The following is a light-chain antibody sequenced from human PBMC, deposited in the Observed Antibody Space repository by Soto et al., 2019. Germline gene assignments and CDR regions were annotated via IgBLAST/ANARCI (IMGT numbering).Light chain of an antibody. J-gene: IGKJ4*01. CDR3: QQRSNWLT. CDR1: QSISNF. V-gene: IGKV3-11*01. CDR2: DAS. Sequence: EIVLTQSPATLSLSPGERATLSSRASQSISNFLAWYQQKPGQAPRLLIYDASNRATGIPARFSGSGSGTDFTLTISSLEPEDFAVYYCQQRSNWLTFGGGTKVEIK.